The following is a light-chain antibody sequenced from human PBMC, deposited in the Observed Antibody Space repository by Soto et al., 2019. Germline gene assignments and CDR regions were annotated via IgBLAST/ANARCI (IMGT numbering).Light chain of an antibody. J-gene: IGKJ4*01. V-gene: IGKV3-20*01. CDR3: QQSSYSPLT. CDR2: SAS. Sequence: EIVLTQSPGTLSLSPGERATLSCRASQSVTNNYLAWYQQKPGQAPRLLIYSASSRATGIPDRFSGSGSGPDFPLTISRLEPEDFAVYFCQQSSYSPLTFGGGTKVEI. CDR1: QSVTNNY.